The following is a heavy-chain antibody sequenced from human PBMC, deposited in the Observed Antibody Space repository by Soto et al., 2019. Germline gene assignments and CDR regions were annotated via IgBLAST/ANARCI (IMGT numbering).Heavy chain of an antibody. Sequence: QLQLQESGPGLVKPSETLSLICTVSGDSISSGRYHWGWIRQPPGKGLEFIATIHYTGKTHYDLSLRSRDTIFVDTSKSQISLMLSSVTAADTAVYYCARADGFGVVTTFMEYRGQGTLVTDSS. V-gene: IGHV4-39*01. J-gene: IGHJ4*02. CDR1: GDSISSGRYH. CDR2: IHYTGKT. D-gene: IGHD3-3*01. CDR3: ARADGFGVVTTFMEY.